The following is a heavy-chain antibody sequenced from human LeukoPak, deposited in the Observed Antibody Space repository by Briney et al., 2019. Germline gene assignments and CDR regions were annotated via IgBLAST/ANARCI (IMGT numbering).Heavy chain of an antibody. CDR2: ISSLSSTI. D-gene: IGHD4-17*01. Sequence: PGGSLRLSCAASGFTFSSYSMNWVRQAPGKGLEWVSYISSLSSTIYYADSVKGRFTISRDNAKNSVYLQMNSLRAEDTALYYCARDSVDYGDFLFDYWGQGTLVTVSS. CDR3: ARDSVDYGDFLFDY. V-gene: IGHV3-48*01. CDR1: GFTFSSYS. J-gene: IGHJ4*02.